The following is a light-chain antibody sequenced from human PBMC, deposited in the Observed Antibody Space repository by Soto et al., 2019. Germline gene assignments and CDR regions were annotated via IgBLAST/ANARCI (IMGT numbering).Light chain of an antibody. CDR2: DAS. CDR1: SNDVGGYNY. V-gene: IGLV2-14*01. J-gene: IGLJ1*01. CDR3: SSYTSSSTRV. Sequence: QSALTQPASVSGSPGQSITISCTGSSNDVGGYNYVSWYQQHPGKAPKLMIYDASDRPSGVSNRFSGSKSGNTASLTISGLQAEDEADYYCSSYTSSSTRVFGTGTKVTVL.